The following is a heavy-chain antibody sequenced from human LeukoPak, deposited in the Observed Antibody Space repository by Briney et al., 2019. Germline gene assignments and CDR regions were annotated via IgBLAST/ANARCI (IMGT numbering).Heavy chain of an antibody. CDR1: GFTFSSYE. V-gene: IGHV3-48*03. CDR2: ISSSGSTI. CDR3: VGGRVGTTGFDS. J-gene: IGHJ4*02. D-gene: IGHD1-26*01. Sequence: GGSLRLSCAASGFTFSSYEMNWVRQAPGKGLEWVSYISSSGSTIYYADSVKGRFTISRDNAKNSLYLQMNSLRGEDTAMYYCVGGRVGTTGFDSWGQGTLVTVSS.